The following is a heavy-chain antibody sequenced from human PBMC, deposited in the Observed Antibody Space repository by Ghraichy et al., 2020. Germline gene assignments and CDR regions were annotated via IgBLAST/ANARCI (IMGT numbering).Heavy chain of an antibody. J-gene: IGHJ4*02. Sequence: GESLNISCAASGFTFSSYGMSWVRQATGKGLEWVSAISGIGGSIYYADSVKGRFTISRDNSKNTLYLQVNSLTAEETAVYYCEKKYCGSGSCYFDYWGQGTLVPVSS. CDR1: GFTFSSYG. D-gene: IGHD2-15*01. V-gene: IGHV3-23*01. CDR3: EKKYCGSGSCYFDY. CDR2: ISGIGGSI.